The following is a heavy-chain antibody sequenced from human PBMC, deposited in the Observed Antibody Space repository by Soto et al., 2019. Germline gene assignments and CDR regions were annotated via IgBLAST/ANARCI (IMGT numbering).Heavy chain of an antibody. CDR1: GGSFGIYP. CDR3: ARESTSGLHH. D-gene: IGHD2-2*01. V-gene: IGHV1-69*04. Sequence: QVQLVQSGAEVKKPGSSVKVSCQTSGGSFGIYPISWVRQAPGQGLEWVGRVIPILNVANYTQKLHGRLTLTADKSTTTADMELSSLTSEDTAVYYCARESTSGLHHWGQGTLVTVSS. CDR2: VIPILNVA. J-gene: IGHJ1*01.